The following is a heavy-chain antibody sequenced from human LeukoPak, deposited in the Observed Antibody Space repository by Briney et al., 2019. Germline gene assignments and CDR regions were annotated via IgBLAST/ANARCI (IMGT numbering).Heavy chain of an antibody. CDR2: ISSSGSTI. CDR1: GFTFSSYE. J-gene: IGHJ4*02. D-gene: IGHD4-17*01. Sequence: PGGSLRLSCAASGFTFSSYEMNWVRQAPGKGLEWVSYISSSGSTIYYADSVKGRFTSSRDNAKNSLYLQMNSLRAEDTAVYYCARGGGLRRTFDYWGQGTLVTVSS. CDR3: ARGGGLRRTFDY. V-gene: IGHV3-48*03.